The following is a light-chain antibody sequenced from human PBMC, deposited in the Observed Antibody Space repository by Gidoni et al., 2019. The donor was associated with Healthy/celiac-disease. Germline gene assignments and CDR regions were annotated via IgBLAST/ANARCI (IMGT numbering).Light chain of an antibody. J-gene: IGKJ4*01. CDR1: QGISSA. Sequence: AIQLTQSPSSLSASVGDRVTITCRASQGISSALAWYQQKPGKAPKLLIDDASSLESGVPSRFSGSASGKDSPPTSSSLPHEDSATYYRQQFNSYPLTFGGGTKVEIK. CDR3: QQFNSYPLT. CDR2: DAS. V-gene: IGKV1-13*02.